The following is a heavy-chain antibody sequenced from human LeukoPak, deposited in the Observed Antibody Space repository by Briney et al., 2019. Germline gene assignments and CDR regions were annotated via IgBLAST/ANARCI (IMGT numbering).Heavy chain of an antibody. V-gene: IGHV1-8*01. CDR1: GYTFTSYD. D-gene: IGHD3-3*01. J-gene: IGHJ5*02. CDR2: MNPNSGNT. Sequence: ASVKVSCKASGYTFTSYDINWVRQATGQGLEWMGWMNPNSGNTGYAQKFQGRVTMTRNTSISTAYMELSSLRSEDTAVYYCARRRQLRLDFRVVIYNWFDPWGQGTLVTVSS. CDR3: ARRRQLRLDFRVVIYNWFDP.